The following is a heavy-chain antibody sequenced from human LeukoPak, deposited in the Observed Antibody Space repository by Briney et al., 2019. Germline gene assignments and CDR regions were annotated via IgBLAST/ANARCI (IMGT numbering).Heavy chain of an antibody. CDR1: GFTFSSYA. CDR2: ISWNSGSI. V-gene: IGHV3-9*01. D-gene: IGHD1-1*01. Sequence: GGSLRLSCAASGFTFSSYAMHWVRQAPGKGLEWVSGISWNSGSIGYADSVKGRFTISRDNAKNSLYLQMNSLRAEDTALYYCAKAYGGTTGFDYYFDYWGQGTLVTVSS. CDR3: AKAYGGTTGFDYYFDY. J-gene: IGHJ4*02.